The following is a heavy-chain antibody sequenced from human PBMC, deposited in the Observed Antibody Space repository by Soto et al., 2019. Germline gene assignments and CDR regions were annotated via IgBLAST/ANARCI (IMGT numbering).Heavy chain of an antibody. V-gene: IGHV3-33*01. D-gene: IGHD2-21*01. CDR3: ARCKQKVIHCAMDV. Sequence: QVHLVESGGGAVQAGRSLRVSCATSGFNFSAYGMHWVRQAPGKGLEWVAFINYDGSSKFYGDSVKGRFTVSRDNSKNTLFLQLNSLRGEDTATYYCARCKQKVIHCAMDVWGQGATVTVTS. J-gene: IGHJ6*02. CDR2: INYDGSSK. CDR1: GFNFSAYG.